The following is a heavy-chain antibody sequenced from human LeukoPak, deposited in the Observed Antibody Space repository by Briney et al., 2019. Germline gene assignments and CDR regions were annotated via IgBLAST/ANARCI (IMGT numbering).Heavy chain of an antibody. Sequence: QSGGSLRLSCAASGFTFSSYGMSWVRQAPGKGLEWVSAISGSGGSTYYADSVKGRFTISRDNSKNTLYLQMNSLRAEDAAVYYCAKDLAVVAATPFDYWGQGTLVTVSS. CDR3: AKDLAVVAATPFDY. CDR2: ISGSGGST. V-gene: IGHV3-23*01. CDR1: GFTFSSYG. D-gene: IGHD2-15*01. J-gene: IGHJ4*02.